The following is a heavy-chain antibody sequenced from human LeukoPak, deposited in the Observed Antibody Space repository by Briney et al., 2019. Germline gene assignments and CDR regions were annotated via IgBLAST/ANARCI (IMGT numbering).Heavy chain of an antibody. V-gene: IGHV3-48*01. CDR1: GFTFSSYS. D-gene: IGHD1-26*01. J-gene: IGHJ4*02. CDR3: ARRLLILMWELGFDY. CDR2: ISSSSSTI. Sequence: GGSLRLSCAASGFTFSSYSMNCVRQAPGKGLEWVSYISSSSSTIYYADSVKGRFTISRDNAKNSLYLQMNSLRAEDTAVYYCARRLLILMWELGFDYWGQGTLVTVSS.